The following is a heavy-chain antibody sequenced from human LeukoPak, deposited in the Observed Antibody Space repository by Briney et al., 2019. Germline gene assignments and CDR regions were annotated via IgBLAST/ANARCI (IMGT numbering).Heavy chain of an antibody. CDR1: GFTFSSYE. CDR2: ISSSGSTI. CDR3: ARDLGAAGSIHYYYMDV. D-gene: IGHD6-13*01. V-gene: IGHV3-48*03. Sequence: PGGSLRLSCAASGFTFSSYEMNWVRQAPGQGLGWVSYISSSGSTIYYADSVKGRFTISRDNAKNSLYLQMNSVRGEDAAVYYCARDLGAAGSIHYYYMDVWGKETTVTVSS. J-gene: IGHJ6*03.